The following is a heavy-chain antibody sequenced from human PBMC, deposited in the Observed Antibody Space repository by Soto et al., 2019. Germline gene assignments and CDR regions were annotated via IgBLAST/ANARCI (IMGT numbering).Heavy chain of an antibody. J-gene: IGHJ4*02. CDR3: ARQADGVDNYGY. CDR1: GYTFTSYA. Sequence: QVQLVQSGAEVKKPAASVKVSCKASGYTFTSYAMHWVRQAPGQRLEWMGWINAGNGNTKYSQKFQGRVTITRDTSASTAYMELSSLRSEDTAVYYCARQADGVDNYGYWGQGTLVTVSS. D-gene: IGHD3-16*01. CDR2: INAGNGNT. V-gene: IGHV1-3*01.